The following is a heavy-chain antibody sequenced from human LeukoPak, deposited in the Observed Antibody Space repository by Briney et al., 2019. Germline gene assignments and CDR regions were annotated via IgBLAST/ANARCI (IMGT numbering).Heavy chain of an antibody. CDR2: LSDSGASK. CDR1: GFTFSSYA. CDR3: AKDIGYSSSWYSGYYGMDV. V-gene: IGHV3-23*01. J-gene: IGHJ6*02. Sequence: GGSLRLSCAASGFTFSSYAMTWVRQAPGKGLEWVSALSDSGASKYYADSVKGRFTISRDNPKNTLYLQMNSLRADDTAVYYCAKDIGYSSSWYSGYYGMDVWGQGTTVTVSS. D-gene: IGHD6-13*01.